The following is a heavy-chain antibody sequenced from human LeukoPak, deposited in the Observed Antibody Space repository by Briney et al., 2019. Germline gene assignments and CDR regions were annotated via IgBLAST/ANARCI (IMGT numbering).Heavy chain of an antibody. J-gene: IGHJ4*02. D-gene: IGHD4-11*01. V-gene: IGHV3-11*01. CDR3: ARDLQTVTHPELFDY. CDR1: GFTFSDYY. Sequence: GGSLRLSCAASGFTFSDYYMSWIRQAPGKGLEWVSYISSSGSTIYYADSVKGRFTISRDNAKNSLYLQMNSLRAEDTAVYYCARDLQTVTHPELFDYWGQGTLVTVSS. CDR2: ISSSGSTI.